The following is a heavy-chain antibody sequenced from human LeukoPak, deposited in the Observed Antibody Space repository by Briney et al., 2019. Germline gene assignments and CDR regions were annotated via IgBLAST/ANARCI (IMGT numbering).Heavy chain of an antibody. Sequence: SETLSLTCTISGGSIRSNSYYWGWIRQPPGKGLEWIGSIYYSGSTYYSPSLKSRVTISVDSSKNQFSLKLSSVTAAHTAVYHCARQEGVSYFSSGSYFDSWGQGALVTVSS. J-gene: IGHJ4*02. CDR2: IYYSGST. CDR1: GGSIRSNSYY. V-gene: IGHV4-39*01. D-gene: IGHD3-10*01. CDR3: ARQEGVSYFSSGSYFDS.